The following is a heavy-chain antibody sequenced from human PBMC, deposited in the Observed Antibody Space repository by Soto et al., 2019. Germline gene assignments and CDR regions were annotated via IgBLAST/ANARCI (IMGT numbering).Heavy chain of an antibody. Sequence: GASVKVSCKASGGTFSSYAISWVRQAPGQGLEWMGGIIPIFGTANYAQKFQGRVTITADESTSTAYMELSSLRSEDTAVYYCARTLAVIESYNYSPNNLDVWGQGTRATVSS. CDR3: ARTLAVIESYNYSPNNLDV. D-gene: IGHD1-1*01. CDR2: IIPIFGTA. V-gene: IGHV1-69*13. CDR1: GGTFSSYA. J-gene: IGHJ6*02.